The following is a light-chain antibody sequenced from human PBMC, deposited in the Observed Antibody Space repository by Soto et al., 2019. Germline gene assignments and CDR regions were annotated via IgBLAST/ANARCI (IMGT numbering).Light chain of an antibody. V-gene: IGKV3-20*01. J-gene: IGKJ1*01. CDR3: QQYNSYSFRA. Sequence: EIVLTQSPGTLSLSPGERATLSCRASQSVSSTYLTWYQQKPGQAPRLLIYEASRRATGIPDRFSGSGSGTEFTLTISSLQPDDFATYYCQQYNSYSFRAFGQGTKVEIK. CDR1: QSVSSTY. CDR2: EAS.